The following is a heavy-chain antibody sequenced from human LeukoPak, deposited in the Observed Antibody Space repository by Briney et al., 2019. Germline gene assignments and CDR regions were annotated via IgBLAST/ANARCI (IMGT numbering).Heavy chain of an antibody. D-gene: IGHD5-24*01. CDR1: GGSISSYC. J-gene: IGHJ3*02. CDR3: AREKVFVMATTRGEAFDI. CDR2: IYYSGST. Sequence: SETLSLTCTVSGGSISSYCWSWIRQPPGKGLEWIGYIYYSGSTNYNPSLKSRVTISVDTSKNQFSLKLSSVTAADTAVYYCAREKVFVMATTRGEAFDIWGQGTMVTVSS. V-gene: IGHV4-59*01.